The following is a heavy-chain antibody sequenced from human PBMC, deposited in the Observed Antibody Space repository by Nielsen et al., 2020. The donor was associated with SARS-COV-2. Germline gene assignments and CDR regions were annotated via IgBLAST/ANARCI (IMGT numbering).Heavy chain of an antibody. V-gene: IGHV5-51*01. CDR3: ARNTYGGSTDY. CDR1: GYTFTSYW. J-gene: IGHJ4*02. Sequence: GESLKISCQGSGYTFTSYWIGWVRQMPGKGLEWMGVIYPRDYNTRYNPSFQGQVTISADKSISTVYLQWSGLKASDSAMYYCARNTYGGSTDYWGQGTLVTVSS. CDR2: IYPRDYNT. D-gene: IGHD4-23*01.